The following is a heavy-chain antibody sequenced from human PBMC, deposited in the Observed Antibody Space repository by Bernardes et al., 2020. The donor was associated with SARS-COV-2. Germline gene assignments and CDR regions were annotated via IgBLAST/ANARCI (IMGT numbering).Heavy chain of an antibody. V-gene: IGHV3-72*01. CDR3: ARDARKWGGYLDL. D-gene: IGHD3-10*01. J-gene: IGHJ2*01. CDR2: TRTTDSSFSP. Sequence: GGSLRLSCAASGFTFSDHYMEWVRQAPGKGLEWVGRTRTTDSSFSPEYAASVRGRFTISRDDSKNSLYLQMNSLKTEDTAVYYGARDARKWGGYLDLWGRGTLVTVSS. CDR1: GFTFSDHY.